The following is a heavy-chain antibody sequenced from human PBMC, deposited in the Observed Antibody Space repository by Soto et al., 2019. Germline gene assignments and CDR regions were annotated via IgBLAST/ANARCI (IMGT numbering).Heavy chain of an antibody. D-gene: IGHD2-8*01. Sequence: SQTLSLTCVISGDSVSSNSAAWNWIRQSPSRGLEWLGRTYYRSKWYNDYAVSVKSRITINPDTSKNQFSLQLNSVTPEDTAVYYCARDPQGDIVLMAPIYGMDVWGQGATVTVSS. CDR2: TYYRSKWYN. V-gene: IGHV6-1*01. J-gene: IGHJ6*02. CDR1: GDSVSSNSAA. CDR3: ARDPQGDIVLMAPIYGMDV.